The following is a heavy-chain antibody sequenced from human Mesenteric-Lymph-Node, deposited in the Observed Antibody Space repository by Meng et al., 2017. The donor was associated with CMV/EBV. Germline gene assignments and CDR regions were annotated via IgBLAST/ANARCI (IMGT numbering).Heavy chain of an antibody. J-gene: IGHJ4*02. D-gene: IGHD1-7*01. CDR3: ARLYNWNWAFDC. V-gene: IGHV4-34*12. Sequence: SETLSLTCGVSGGSFTDYYWTWIRQPPGKGLEWIGELIDSGTTNYNPSLKSRVTISLVASDNQFSLHLRSVTAADTAVYFCARLYNWNWAFDCWGQGTLVTVSS. CDR2: LIDSGTT. CDR1: GGSFTDYY.